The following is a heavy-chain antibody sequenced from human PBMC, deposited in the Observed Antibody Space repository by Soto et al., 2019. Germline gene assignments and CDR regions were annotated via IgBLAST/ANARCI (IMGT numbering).Heavy chain of an antibody. Sequence: SETLSLTCSVSSCAISENYPWNWLRQSPGKGLEWIGYVFHTGTTHYNPSLESRVTLSISMSKNQFSMTLTSVTTSDTAIYYCAKAPLSPTLRTFDVWGPGTMVTVS. V-gene: IGHV4-59*01. CDR1: SCAISENY. J-gene: IGHJ3*01. CDR3: AKAPLSPTLRTFDV. CDR2: VFHTGTT. D-gene: IGHD2-15*01.